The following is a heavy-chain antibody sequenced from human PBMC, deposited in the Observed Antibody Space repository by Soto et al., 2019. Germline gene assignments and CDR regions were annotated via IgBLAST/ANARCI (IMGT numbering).Heavy chain of an antibody. CDR1: GGSISSSSYY. D-gene: IGHD3-10*01. CDR2: IYSGST. V-gene: IGHV4-39*01. J-gene: IGHJ6*02. CDR3: AIPGAFYYYYGMDV. Sequence: SEALSLTCTVSGGSISSSSYYWGWIRQPPGKGLEWIGSIYSGSTYYNPSLKSRVTISVDTSKNQFSLKLSSVTAADTAVYYCAIPGAFYYYYGMDVWGQGTTVTVSS.